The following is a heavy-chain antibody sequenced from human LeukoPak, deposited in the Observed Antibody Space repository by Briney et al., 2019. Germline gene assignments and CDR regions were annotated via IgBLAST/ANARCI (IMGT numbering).Heavy chain of an antibody. Sequence: SETLSLTCTVSGGSISSYYWSWIRQPPGKGLGWIGYIYYSGSTNYNPSLKSRVTISVDTSKNQFSLKLSSVTAADTAVYYCARGYSSSWRYYYYYYGMDVWGQGTTVTVSS. CDR2: IYYSGST. V-gene: IGHV4-59*01. D-gene: IGHD6-13*01. J-gene: IGHJ6*02. CDR3: ARGYSSSWRYYYYYYGMDV. CDR1: GGSISSYY.